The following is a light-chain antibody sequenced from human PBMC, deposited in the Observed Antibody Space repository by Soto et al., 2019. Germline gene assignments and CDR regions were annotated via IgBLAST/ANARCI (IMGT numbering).Light chain of an antibody. Sequence: QSALTQYPSASGSPGQSVTISCTGTSSDVGGYKYVSWYQQHPGKAPKLMIFEVSKRPSGVPDRFSGSKSGNTASLTVSGLRAEDEAHYYCSSYTGNNNKMVFGGGTKLTVL. CDR3: SSYTGNNNKMV. CDR1: SSDVGGYKY. CDR2: EVS. J-gene: IGLJ2*01. V-gene: IGLV2-8*01.